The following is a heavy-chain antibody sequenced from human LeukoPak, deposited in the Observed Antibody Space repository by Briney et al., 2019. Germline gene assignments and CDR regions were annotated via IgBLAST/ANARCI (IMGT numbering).Heavy chain of an antibody. CDR3: ARVLRVVIAEDAFDI. CDR1: GGSISSSSYY. V-gene: IGHV4-39*07. J-gene: IGHJ3*02. CDR2: IYYSGST. D-gene: IGHD2-21*01. Sequence: PSETLSLTCTVSGGSISSSSYYWGWIRQPPGEGLEWIGSIYYSGSTYYNPSLKSRVTISVDTSKNQFSLKLSSVTAADTAVYYCARVLRVVIAEDAFDIWGQGTMVTVSS.